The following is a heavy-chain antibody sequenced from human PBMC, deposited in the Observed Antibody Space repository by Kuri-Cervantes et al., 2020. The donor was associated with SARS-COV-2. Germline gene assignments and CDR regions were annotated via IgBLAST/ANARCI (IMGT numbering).Heavy chain of an antibody. D-gene: IGHD2-2*01. Sequence: GGSLRLSCAASGFIFSSYGMHWVRQAPGKGLEWVAFVRSDGSNKHYTDSVKGRFTISRDNSKNTLYLQMNSLRPEDTAVYYCASLGGTSWHDYWGQGTLVTVSS. J-gene: IGHJ4*02. CDR3: ASLGGTSWHDY. CDR1: GFIFSSYG. CDR2: VRSDGSNK. V-gene: IGHV3-30*02.